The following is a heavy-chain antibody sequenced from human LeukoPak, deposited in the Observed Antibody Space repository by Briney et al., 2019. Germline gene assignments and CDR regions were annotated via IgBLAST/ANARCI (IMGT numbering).Heavy chain of an antibody. CDR3: ARENSDFWSGYPYYYYMDV. Sequence: GGSLRLSCAASGFTVSSNYMSWVRQAPGKGLEWVSAIYSGGSTYYADSVKGRFTISRDNSKNTLYLQMNSLRAEDTAVYYCARENSDFWSGYPYYYYMDVWGKGTTVTVSS. J-gene: IGHJ6*03. D-gene: IGHD3-3*01. CDR1: GFTVSSNY. CDR2: IYSGGST. V-gene: IGHV3-66*02.